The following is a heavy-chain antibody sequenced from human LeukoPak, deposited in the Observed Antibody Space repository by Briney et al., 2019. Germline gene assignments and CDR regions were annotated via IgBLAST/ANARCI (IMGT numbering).Heavy chain of an antibody. CDR3: AREILGYCSGGNCYEGDY. CDR1: GYTFSSYG. D-gene: IGHD2-15*01. CDR2: ISGYNGNT. Sequence: ASVKVSCKASGYTFSSYGISWVRQAPGQGLEWMGWISGYNGNTNYVQKFQGRVTMTSDTSTSTAYMELRSLRSDDTAAYYCAREILGYCSGGNCYEGDYWGQGTLVTVSS. V-gene: IGHV1-18*01. J-gene: IGHJ4*02.